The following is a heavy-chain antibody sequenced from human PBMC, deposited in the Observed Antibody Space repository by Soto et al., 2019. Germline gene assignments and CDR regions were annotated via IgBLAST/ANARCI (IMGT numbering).Heavy chain of an antibody. V-gene: IGHV3-15*07. J-gene: IGHJ4*01. D-gene: IGHD2-21*01. Sequence: GGDLRLSCAGSGFTIRDVWLNWVRPAPGKGLEWVGRIKSRIEGGQPDFAAPVRGRFAISRDESQNTVYLEISSLQIEDTALYYCTTYSHLSPTLVRFDFWGHGTLVTVSS. CDR3: TTYSHLSPTLVRFDF. CDR1: GFTIRDVW. CDR2: IKSRIEGGQP.